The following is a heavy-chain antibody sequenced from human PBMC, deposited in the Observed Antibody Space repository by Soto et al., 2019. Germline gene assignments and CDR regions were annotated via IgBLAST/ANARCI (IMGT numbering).Heavy chain of an antibody. V-gene: IGHV3-13*01. J-gene: IGHJ2*01. D-gene: IGHD2-21*02. CDR1: GFTFSSYD. Sequence: PGGSLRLSCAASGFTFSSYDMHWVRQATGKGLEWVSAIGTAGDTYYPGSVKGRFTISRENAKNSLYLQMNSLRAGDTAVYYCARGGDESWYFDLWVRGTLVTVSS. CDR2: IGTAGDT. CDR3: ARGGDESWYFDL.